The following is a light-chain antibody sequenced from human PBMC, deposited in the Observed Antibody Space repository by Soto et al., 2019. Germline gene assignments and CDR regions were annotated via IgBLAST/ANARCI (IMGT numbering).Light chain of an antibody. CDR2: DAS. CDR3: QHYHTLPPELT. Sequence: IQLTQSPSTLSASVGDRVTITCQASEDINNYLNWYQQKPGKAPKLLIYDASDLETGVPSRFSGSVSGSDFSFTFSNVRPEDVATFFCQHYHTLPPELTFGQGTRLEI. CDR1: EDINNY. V-gene: IGKV1-33*01. J-gene: IGKJ5*01.